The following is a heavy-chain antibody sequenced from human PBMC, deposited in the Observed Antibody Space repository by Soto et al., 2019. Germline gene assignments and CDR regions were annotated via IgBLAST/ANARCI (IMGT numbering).Heavy chain of an antibody. CDR2: ISAYNGNT. J-gene: IGHJ5*02. CDR3: ARDIVVVVAATTSRWFDP. CDR1: GYTFTSYG. Sequence: ASVTVSCKASGYTFTSYGISWVRQAPGQGLEWMGWISAYNGNTNYAQKLQGRVTMTTDTSTRTAYMELRRLRSDDTAVYYCARDIVVVVAATTSRWFDPWGQGTLVTVSS. D-gene: IGHD2-15*01. V-gene: IGHV1-18*04.